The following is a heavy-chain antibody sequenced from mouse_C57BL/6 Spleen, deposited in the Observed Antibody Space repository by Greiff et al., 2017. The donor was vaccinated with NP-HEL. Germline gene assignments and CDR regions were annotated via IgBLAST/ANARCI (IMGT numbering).Heavy chain of an antibody. J-gene: IGHJ4*01. CDR1: GFTFSDYG. Sequence: EVHLVESGGGLVKPGGSLKLSCAASGFTFSDYGMHWVRQAPEKGLEWVAYISSGSSTIYYADTVKGRFTISRDNAKNTLFLQMTSLRSEDTAMYYCARLYCGSSPYYAMDYWGQGTSVTVSS. CDR3: ARLYCGSSPYYAMDY. D-gene: IGHD1-1*01. V-gene: IGHV5-17*01. CDR2: ISSGSSTI.